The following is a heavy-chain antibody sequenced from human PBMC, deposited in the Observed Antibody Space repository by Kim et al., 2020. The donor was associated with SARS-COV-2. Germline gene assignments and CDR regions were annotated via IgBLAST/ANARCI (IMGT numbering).Heavy chain of an antibody. D-gene: IGHD6-6*01. Sequence: GGSLRLSCAASGFTFGDYAMHWVRQAPGKGLEWVSGISWNSGSIGYADSVKGRFTISRDNAKNSLYLQMNSLRAEDTALYYCAKAWGYSSSSPDYWGQGTLVTVSS. CDR2: ISWNSGSI. CDR1: GFTFGDYA. CDR3: AKAWGYSSSSPDY. J-gene: IGHJ4*02. V-gene: IGHV3-9*01.